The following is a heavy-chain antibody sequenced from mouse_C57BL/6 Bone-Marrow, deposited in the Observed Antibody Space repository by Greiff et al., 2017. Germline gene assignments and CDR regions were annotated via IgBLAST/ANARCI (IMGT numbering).Heavy chain of an antibody. CDR2: FHPYNDDT. Sequence: VQLQESGAELVKPGASVKMSCKASGYTFTTYPIEWMKQNHGKSLEWIGNFHPYNDDTKYNEKFKGKATLTVEKSSSTVYLELSRFTSDDSAVYYSARPGSCPYWYFDVWGTGTTVTVSS. V-gene: IGHV1-47*01. CDR1: GYTFTTYP. CDR3: ARPGSCPYWYFDV. J-gene: IGHJ1*03. D-gene: IGHD1-1*01.